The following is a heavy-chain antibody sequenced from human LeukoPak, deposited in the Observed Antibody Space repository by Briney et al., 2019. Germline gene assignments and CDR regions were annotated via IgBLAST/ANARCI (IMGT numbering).Heavy chain of an antibody. CDR2: IYYSGST. CDR1: GVSISSYY. V-gene: IGHV4-59*01. CDR3: ARGRRTGTTGDY. D-gene: IGHD1-14*01. J-gene: IGHJ4*02. Sequence: SETLSLTCTVSGVSISSYYWSWIRQPPGKGLEWIGYIYYSGSTNYNPSLKSRVTISVDTSKNQFSLKLSSVTAADTAVYYCARGRRTGTTGDYWGQGTLVTVSS.